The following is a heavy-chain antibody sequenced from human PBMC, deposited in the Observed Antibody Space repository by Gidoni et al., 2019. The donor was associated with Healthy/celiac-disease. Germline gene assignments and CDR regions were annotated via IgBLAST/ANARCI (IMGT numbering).Heavy chain of an antibody. CDR2: ISGSGGST. Sequence: EVQLLESGGGLVQPGGSLRLSCAASGFTFSSYAMSWVRQAPGKGLEWVSAISGSGGSTYYADSVKGRFTISRDNSKNTLYLQMNSLRAEDTAVYYCASKRPIWSGYRHGMDVWGQGTTVTVSS. D-gene: IGHD3-3*01. CDR1: GFTFSSYA. V-gene: IGHV3-23*01. J-gene: IGHJ6*02. CDR3: ASKRPIWSGYRHGMDV.